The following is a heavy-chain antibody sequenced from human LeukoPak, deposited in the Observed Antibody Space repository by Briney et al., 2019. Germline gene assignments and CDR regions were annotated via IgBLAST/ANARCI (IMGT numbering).Heavy chain of an antibody. J-gene: IGHJ5*02. CDR3: ARGGRGRFKPGNWFDH. D-gene: IGHD3-3*01. Sequence: PSETLSLTCAVYGGSFSGYYWNWIRQPPGKGREWIGGINHSGSTNYNPSLKSRVTISVDTSKNQFSLNLTSVTAANPALYHCARGGRGRFKPGNWFDHWGKGTLLTVSS. CDR1: GGSFSGYY. V-gene: IGHV4-34*01. CDR2: INHSGST.